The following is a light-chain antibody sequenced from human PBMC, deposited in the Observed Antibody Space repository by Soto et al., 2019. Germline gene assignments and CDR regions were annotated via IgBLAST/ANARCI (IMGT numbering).Light chain of an antibody. CDR2: GAS. J-gene: IGKJ1*01. Sequence: IEVMQTPAPMSLSPGERATLSCRASQSIRSHYLAWYQQKPGQSPRLLICGASTRATGFPARFSGSGSGTEFTLTSSSLQSEDFAVYYCQQDNDWWTFGQGTKVDIK. V-gene: IGKV3-15*01. CDR1: QSIRSH. CDR3: QQDNDWWT.